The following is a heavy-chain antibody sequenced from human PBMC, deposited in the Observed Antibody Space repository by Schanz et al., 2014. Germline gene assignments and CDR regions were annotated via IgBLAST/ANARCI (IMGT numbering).Heavy chain of an antibody. J-gene: IGHJ3*02. V-gene: IGHV3-33*01. CDR3: ARGQCYCGPSNRFDI. CDR1: GFTLSSYA. D-gene: IGHD3-10*01. CDR2: IWFDSTNK. Sequence: QVQLVESGGGVVQPGRSLRLSCSASGFTLSSYAMHWVRRAQGQRLEWLAVIWFDSTNKYNTVFVKGRFTSSRDTTNNTLYLLLNSLRAEGTDEYYCARGQCYCGPSNRFDIWGQGTMVTVSS.